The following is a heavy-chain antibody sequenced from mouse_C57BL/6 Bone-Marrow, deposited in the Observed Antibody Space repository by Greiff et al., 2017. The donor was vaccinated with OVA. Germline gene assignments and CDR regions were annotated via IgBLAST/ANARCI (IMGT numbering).Heavy chain of an antibody. Sequence: VQLKQSGAELVRPGASVTLSCTASGFNIKDDYMHWVKQRPEQGLEWIGWIDPENGATEYASKFQGKATITADTSSNTAYLQLSSLTSEDTAVDDCTTCTTVVARWYFDVWGTGTTVTVSS. CDR2: IDPENGAT. V-gene: IGHV14-4*01. CDR3: TTCTTVVARWYFDV. J-gene: IGHJ1*03. CDR1: GFNIKDDY. D-gene: IGHD1-1*01.